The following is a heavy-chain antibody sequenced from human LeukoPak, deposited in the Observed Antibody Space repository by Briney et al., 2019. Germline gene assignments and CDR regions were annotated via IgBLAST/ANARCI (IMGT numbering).Heavy chain of an antibody. CDR1: GFTFSSYS. V-gene: IGHV3-21*01. CDR2: ISSSSSYI. D-gene: IGHD5-18*01. Sequence: NSGGSLRLSCAASGFTFSSYSMNWVRQAPGKGLEWVSSISSSSSYIYYADSVKGRFTISRDNAKNSLYLQMNSLRAEDTAVYYCARGLPRGYSQTGYYFDYWGQGTLVTVSS. J-gene: IGHJ4*02. CDR3: ARGLPRGYSQTGYYFDY.